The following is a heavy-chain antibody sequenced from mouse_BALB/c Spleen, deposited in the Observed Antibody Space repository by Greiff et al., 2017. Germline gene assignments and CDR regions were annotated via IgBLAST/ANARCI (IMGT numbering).Heavy chain of an antibody. CDR3: ARGPLLPLGVFAY. J-gene: IGHJ3*01. Sequence: DVKLVESGGGLVQPGGSLKLSCAASGFTFSSYGMSWVRQTPDKRLELVATINSNGGSTYYPDSVKGRFTISRDNAKNTLYLQMSSLKSEDTAMYYCARGPLLPLGVFAYWGQGTLVTVSA. D-gene: IGHD1-1*01. CDR2: INSNGGST. V-gene: IGHV5-6-3*01. CDR1: GFTFSSYG.